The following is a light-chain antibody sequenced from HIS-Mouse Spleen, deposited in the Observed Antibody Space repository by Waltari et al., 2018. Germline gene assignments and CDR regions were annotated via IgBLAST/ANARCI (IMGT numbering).Light chain of an antibody. J-gene: IGLJ2*01. V-gene: IGLV3-10*01. CDR3: YSTDSSGNHRV. CDR1: ALPKQY. Sequence: SYELTQPPSVSVSPGQTARITCAGDALPKQYAYWYQQKSGQAPVLVIYEDSKRPSGIPDGFSGSSSGTMATLTISGATVEDEADYYCYSTDSSGNHRVFGGGTKLTVL. CDR2: EDS.